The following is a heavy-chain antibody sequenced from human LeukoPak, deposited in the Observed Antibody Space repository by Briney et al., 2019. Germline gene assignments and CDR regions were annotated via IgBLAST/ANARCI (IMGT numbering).Heavy chain of an antibody. D-gene: IGHD2-21*02. CDR1: GGSISSGGYS. J-gene: IGHJ3*02. CDR3: ARSHGVVVTARWASDI. V-gene: IGHV4-30-2*01. Sequence: SETLSLTCAVSGGSISSGGYSWSWLRQPPGKGLEWIGYIYHSGSTYYNPSLKSRVTISVDRSKNQFSLKLSSVTAADTAVYYCARSHGVVVTARWASDIWGQGTMVTVSS. CDR2: IYHSGST.